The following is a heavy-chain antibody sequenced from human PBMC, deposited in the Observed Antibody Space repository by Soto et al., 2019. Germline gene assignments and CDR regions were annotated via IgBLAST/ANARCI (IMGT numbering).Heavy chain of an antibody. J-gene: IGHJ4*02. D-gene: IGHD3-22*01. CDR1: GFTFSSYG. Sequence: PGGSLRLSCAASGFTFSSYGMHWVRQAPGKGLEWVAVIWYDGSNKYYADSVKGRFTISRDNYKNTLYLQMNSLRAEDTAVYYCARAYYDSSGYYYDLCHXWGQGTLVTVSX. CDR2: IWYDGSNK. CDR3: ARAYYDSSGYYYDLCHX. V-gene: IGHV3-33*01.